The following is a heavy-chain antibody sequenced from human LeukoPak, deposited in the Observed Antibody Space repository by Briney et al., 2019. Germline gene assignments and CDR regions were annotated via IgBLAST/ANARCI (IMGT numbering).Heavy chain of an antibody. CDR2: ISYDGGKE. CDR3: ARDWSRGYCSDTCSVGN. CDR1: GFTFNSYA. J-gene: IGHJ4*02. Sequence: GTSLRHSCAASGFTFNSYAMHWVRQAPGKGLEWVAVISYDGGKEYYADSVKGRFTISRDNSKNTLYLQMNSLRAEDTAVYYCARDWSRGYCSDTCSVGNWGQGTLVTVSS. D-gene: IGHD2-15*01. V-gene: IGHV3-30*01.